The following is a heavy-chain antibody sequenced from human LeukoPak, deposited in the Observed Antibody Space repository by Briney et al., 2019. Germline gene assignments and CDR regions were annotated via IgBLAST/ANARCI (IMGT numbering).Heavy chain of an antibody. CDR1: GGSISSYY. J-gene: IGHJ3*02. CDR3: AGAAVGATRNAFDI. V-gene: IGHV4-59*01. Sequence: SETLSLTCTVSGGSISSYYWTWIRQPPGKGLEWIGYIYYSGSTNYNPSLKSRVTISVDTSKNQFSLKLSSVTAADTAVYYCAGAAVGATRNAFDIWGQGTMVTVSS. CDR2: IYYSGST. D-gene: IGHD1-26*01.